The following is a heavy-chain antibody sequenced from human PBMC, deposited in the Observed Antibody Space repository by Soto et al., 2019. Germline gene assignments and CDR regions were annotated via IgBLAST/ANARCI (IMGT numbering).Heavy chain of an antibody. CDR3: ARVQKEWVLTGWFDL. CDR2: CYYSGRS. D-gene: IGHD3-3*01. CDR1: GGSISSYY. Sequence: QVQLQESGPGLVKPSETLSLTCTVSGGSISSYYWSWIRQPPGKGLEWLGYCYYSGRSNDNPSLRGRVTISVVTSKNQFALKLSAVTAADMAVYYCARVQKEWVLTGWFDLWGQGTLVNVSS. V-gene: IGHV4-59*01. J-gene: IGHJ5*02.